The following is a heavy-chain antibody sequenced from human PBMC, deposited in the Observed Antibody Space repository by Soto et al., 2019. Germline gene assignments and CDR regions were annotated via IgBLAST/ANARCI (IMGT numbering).Heavy chain of an antibody. CDR3: ARDPVEWLLSHYYYYGMDV. CDR1: GGTFSSYA. CDR2: IIPIFGTA. V-gene: IGHV1-69*06. Sequence: QVQLVQSGAEVKKPGSSVKVSCKASGGTFSSYAISWVRQAPGQGLEWMGGIIPIFGTANYAQKFQGRVTITADKSTSTAYMELSSLRSEDTAVSYCARDPVEWLLSHYYYYGMDVWGQGTTVTVSS. D-gene: IGHD3-3*01. J-gene: IGHJ6*02.